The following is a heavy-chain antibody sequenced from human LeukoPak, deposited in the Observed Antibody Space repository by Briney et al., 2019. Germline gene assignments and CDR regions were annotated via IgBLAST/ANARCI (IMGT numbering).Heavy chain of an antibody. CDR2: INWNGGST. V-gene: IGHV3-20*04. D-gene: IGHD3-3*01. J-gene: IGHJ5*02. CDR1: GFTFDDYG. CDR3: ARDLAAGVYDFWSGYYS. Sequence: PGGSLRLSCAASGFTFDDYGMSWVRHAPGKRLEWVSGINWNGGSTVYADSVKGRFTISRDNAKNSLYLQMNSLRAEDTALYYCARDLAAGVYDFWSGYYSWGQGTLVTVSS.